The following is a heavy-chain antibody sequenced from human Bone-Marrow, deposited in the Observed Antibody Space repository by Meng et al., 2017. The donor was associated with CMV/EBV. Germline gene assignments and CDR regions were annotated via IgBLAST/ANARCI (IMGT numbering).Heavy chain of an antibody. CDR1: GFTFSSYW. CDR3: ARDPSSTSCFPGYFDY. J-gene: IGHJ4*02. Sequence: GESLKISCAASGFTFSSYWMSWVRQAPGKGLEWVANIKQDGSEKYYVDSVKGRFTISRDNAKNSLYLQMNSLRAEDTAVYYCARDPSSTSCFPGYFDYWGQGTLVTVSS. CDR2: IKQDGSEK. V-gene: IGHV3-7*01. D-gene: IGHD2-2*01.